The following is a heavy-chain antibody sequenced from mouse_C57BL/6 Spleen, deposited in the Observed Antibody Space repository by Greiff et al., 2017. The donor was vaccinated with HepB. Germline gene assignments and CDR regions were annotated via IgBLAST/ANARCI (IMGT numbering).Heavy chain of an antibody. CDR2: INPYNGGT. D-gene: IGHD4-1*01. Sequence: EVQRVESGPVLVKPGASVKMSCKASGYTFTDYYMNWVKQSHGKSLEWIGVINPYNGGTSYNQKFKGKATLTVDKSSSTAYMELNSLTSEDSAVYYCARSLNWDDAMDYWGQGTSVTVSS. CDR1: GYTFTDYY. V-gene: IGHV1-19*01. CDR3: ARSLNWDDAMDY. J-gene: IGHJ4*01.